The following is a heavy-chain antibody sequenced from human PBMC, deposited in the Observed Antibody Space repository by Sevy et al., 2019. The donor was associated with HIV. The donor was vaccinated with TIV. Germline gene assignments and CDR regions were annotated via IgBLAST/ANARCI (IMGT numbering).Heavy chain of an antibody. CDR2: ISAYNRNT. Sequence: ASVKVSCKASGYTFTRYGISWVRQAPGQGLEWMGWISAYNRNTNYAQKLQGRVTMTTDTATRTAYMELRSLRSDDTAVYYCASDYKGGLGLYSNYVRVLVLWGQGTLVTVSS. J-gene: IGHJ4*02. CDR3: ASDYKGGLGLYSNYVRVLVL. V-gene: IGHV1-18*01. D-gene: IGHD4-4*01. CDR1: GYTFTRYG.